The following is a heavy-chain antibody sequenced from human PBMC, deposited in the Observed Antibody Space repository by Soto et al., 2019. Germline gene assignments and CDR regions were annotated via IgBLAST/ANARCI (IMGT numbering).Heavy chain of an antibody. CDR3: VSAFEPWLEYFLGY. CDR1: GFTFSSYA. CDR2: VSPDGSHK. D-gene: IGHD6-19*01. J-gene: IGHJ4*02. V-gene: IGHV3-30*03. Sequence: GGSLRLSCAASGFTFSSYAMHWVRRTPGRGLEGVAFVSPDGSHKYYLDSAKGRFTISRDNARDTLYLQMNGLTDEDTAVYYCVSAFEPWLEYFLGYWGRGTLVTVSS.